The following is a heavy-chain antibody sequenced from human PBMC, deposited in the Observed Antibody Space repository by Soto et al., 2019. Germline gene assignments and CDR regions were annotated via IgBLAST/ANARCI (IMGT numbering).Heavy chain of an antibody. V-gene: IGHV1-8*01. D-gene: IGHD6-19*01. CDR3: ATVSAWQFYFFMDV. Sequence: QVQLVQSGAEVKKPGASVKVSCKASGYTFTNYDINWVRQATGQGLEWMGWMNPNSGDTGYAQNFQGRVTMTRNTSISTAYMALSSLRSEDTAVYYCATVSAWQFYFFMDVWGKGTTVTVSS. CDR2: MNPNSGDT. J-gene: IGHJ6*03. CDR1: GYTFTNYD.